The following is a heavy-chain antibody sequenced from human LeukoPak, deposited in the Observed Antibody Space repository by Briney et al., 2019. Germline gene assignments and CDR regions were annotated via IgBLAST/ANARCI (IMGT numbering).Heavy chain of an antibody. CDR3: ARDARPSYDTSGYYFPGDY. J-gene: IGHJ4*02. D-gene: IGHD3-22*01. V-gene: IGHV1-46*01. CDR2: INPSGGTT. Sequence: GASVKISCKASGYTFTSFYIHWVRQAPGQGLEWMGIINPSGGTTRYAQKFQGRVTMTRDTSTSTVYMELSSLRSEDTAVYYCARDARPSYDTSGYYFPGDYWGQGTLVTVSS. CDR1: GYTFTSFY.